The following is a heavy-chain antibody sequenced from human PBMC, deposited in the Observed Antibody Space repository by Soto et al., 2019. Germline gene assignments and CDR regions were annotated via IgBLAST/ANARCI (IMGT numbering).Heavy chain of an antibody. V-gene: IGHV3-48*01. J-gene: IGHJ5*02. D-gene: IGHD6-13*01. Sequence: GWSLRLSCAASGCTFRSYSINWVRQAPGKGLEWVSYISSSSSTIYYADSVKGRFTISRDNAKNSLYLQMNSLRAEDTAVYYCARHPERIAQIGWFDPWGQGT. CDR2: ISSSSSTI. CDR1: GCTFRSYS. CDR3: ARHPERIAQIGWFDP.